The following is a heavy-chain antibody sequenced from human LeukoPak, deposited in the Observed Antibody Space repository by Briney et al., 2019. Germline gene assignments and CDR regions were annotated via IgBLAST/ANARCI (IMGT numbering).Heavy chain of an antibody. CDR1: DGSFSGYY. CDR2: INHSGST. CDR3: ARVHGYYDILTGYYRYYFGY. J-gene: IGHJ4*02. D-gene: IGHD3-9*01. V-gene: IGHV4-34*01. Sequence: SETLSLTCAVYDGSFSGYYWTWIRQPPGKGLEWIGEINHSGSTNYNPSLKSRVTISVDTSKNQFSLKLTSVTAADTAVYYCARVHGYYDILTGYYRYYFGYWGQGTLVTVSS.